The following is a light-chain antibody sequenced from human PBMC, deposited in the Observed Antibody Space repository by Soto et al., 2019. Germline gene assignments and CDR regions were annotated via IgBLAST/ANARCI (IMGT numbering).Light chain of an antibody. Sequence: QSALTQPASVSGSPGQSITISCTGTSSDVGGYNYVSWYQQHPGKAPKLMIYDVSNRPSGVSNRFSGSKSGNTASLTISGLQAEDEADYYCSSYTSSNTWVFGGGTKLTGL. J-gene: IGLJ3*02. CDR3: SSYTSSNTWV. V-gene: IGLV2-14*03. CDR1: SSDVGGYNY. CDR2: DVS.